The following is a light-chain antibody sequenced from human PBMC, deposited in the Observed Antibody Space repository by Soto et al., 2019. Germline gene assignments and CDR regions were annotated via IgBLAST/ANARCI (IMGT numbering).Light chain of an antibody. J-gene: IGLJ1*01. Sequence: QSVLTQPPSVSGAPGQRVTSSCTGSSSNIGAGYDVHWYQQLPGTAPKLLISDNNNRPSGVPDRFSGSKSGTSASLAITGLQAEDEADYYCQSYDSSLSGSTVFGTGTKVTVL. V-gene: IGLV1-40*01. CDR3: QSYDSSLSGSTV. CDR2: DNN. CDR1: SSNIGAGYD.